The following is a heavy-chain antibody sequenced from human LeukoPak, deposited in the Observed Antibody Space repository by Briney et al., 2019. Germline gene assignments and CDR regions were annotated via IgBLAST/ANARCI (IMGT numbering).Heavy chain of an antibody. CDR3: ATDSYYASGSSSNYFDY. D-gene: IGHD3-10*01. V-gene: IGHV3-66*01. J-gene: IGHJ4*02. Sequence: PGGSLRLSCAASGFTVSGNYMSWIRQAPGKGLEWVSVIYSGGSTYYADSVKGRFTISRDNSKNTLYLQMNSLQPEDTAVYYCATDSYYASGSSSNYFDYWGQGALVTVSP. CDR2: IYSGGST. CDR1: GFTVSGNY.